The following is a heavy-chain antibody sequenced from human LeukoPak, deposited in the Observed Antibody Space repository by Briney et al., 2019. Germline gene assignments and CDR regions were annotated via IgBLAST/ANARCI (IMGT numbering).Heavy chain of an antibody. J-gene: IGHJ4*02. CDR1: GYTLTELS. CDR3: ARFSEYSHSSVHYLDY. D-gene: IGHD3-22*01. V-gene: IGHV1-24*01. Sequence: ASVKVSCKVSGYTLTELSMHWVRQAPGKGLEWMGGFDPEDGETIYAQKFQGRVTMTEDTSTDTAYMELSSLRSEDTAVYYCARFSEYSHSSVHYLDYWGQGTLVSVSS. CDR2: FDPEDGET.